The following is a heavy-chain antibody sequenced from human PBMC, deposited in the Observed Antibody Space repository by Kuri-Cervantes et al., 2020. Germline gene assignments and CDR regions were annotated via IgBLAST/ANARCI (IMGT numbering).Heavy chain of an antibody. Sequence: GGSLRLSCAASGFTVSSNYMSWVRQAPGKGLEWVSVIYSGGSTYYADSVKGRFTISRDNSKNTLYLQMINLRAEDTAVYYCARDRRITATADYHLDYWGQGTLVTVSS. CDR3: ARDRRITATADYHLDY. CDR2: IYSGGST. CDR1: GFTVSSNY. D-gene: IGHD1/OR15-1a*01. J-gene: IGHJ4*02. V-gene: IGHV3-53*05.